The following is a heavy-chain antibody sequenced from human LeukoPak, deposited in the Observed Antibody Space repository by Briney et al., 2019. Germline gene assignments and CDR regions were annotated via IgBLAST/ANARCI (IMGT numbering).Heavy chain of an antibody. CDR1: GFTFRLYS. D-gene: IGHD3-9*01. CDR3: ARDRDWAFDY. Sequence: GGSLRLSCAASGFTFRLYSMNWVRQAPGKGLEWVSYTRSSDGAIAYADSVKGRFTISRDDAKNSLYLQMNSLRDEDTAVYYCARDRDWAFDYWGQGTLITVSS. V-gene: IGHV3-48*02. J-gene: IGHJ4*02. CDR2: TRSSDGAI.